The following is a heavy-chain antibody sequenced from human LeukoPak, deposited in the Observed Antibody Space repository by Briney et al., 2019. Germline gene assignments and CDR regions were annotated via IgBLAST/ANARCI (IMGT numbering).Heavy chain of an antibody. J-gene: IGHJ4*02. V-gene: IGHV4-34*01. D-gene: IGHD6-13*01. CDR3: ARRPDAAGNFDY. Sequence: SETLSLTCAVYGGSFSGYYWSWIRQPPRNGLEWIGEINHSGSTNYHPSLKSRVTISIDTTKNQCSLKLSSVTAADTAVYYCARRPDAAGNFDYWGQGTLVSVSS. CDR2: INHSGST. CDR1: GGSFSGYY.